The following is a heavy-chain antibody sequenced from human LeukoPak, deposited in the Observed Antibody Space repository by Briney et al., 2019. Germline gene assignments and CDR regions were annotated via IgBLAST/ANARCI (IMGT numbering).Heavy chain of an antibody. J-gene: IGHJ5*02. CDR2: ISGSGGIT. CDR1: GFTFSSYA. Sequence: GGSLRLSCAASGFTFSSYAMSWVRQAPGKGLEWVSVISGSGGITYYADSVKGRFTISRDNSKNTLYLQMNSLRAEDTALYYCAKGLNGSYKAYNWFDPWGQGTLVTVSS. CDR3: AKGLNGSYKAYNWFDP. V-gene: IGHV3-23*01. D-gene: IGHD1-26*01.